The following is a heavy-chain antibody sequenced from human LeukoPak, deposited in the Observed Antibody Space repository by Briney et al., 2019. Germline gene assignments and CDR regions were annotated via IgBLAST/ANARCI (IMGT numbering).Heavy chain of an antibody. D-gene: IGHD4-23*01. CDR1: GGSISSGGYY. J-gene: IGHJ4*02. CDR2: IYYSGST. Sequence: SETLSLTCTVSGGSISSGGYYWSWIRQHPGKGLEWIGYIYYSGSTYYNPSLKSRVTISVDTSKNQFSLKLSSVTAADTAVYHCARDRYGGNSGHFDYWGQGTLVTVSS. CDR3: ARDRYGGNSGHFDY. V-gene: IGHV4-31*03.